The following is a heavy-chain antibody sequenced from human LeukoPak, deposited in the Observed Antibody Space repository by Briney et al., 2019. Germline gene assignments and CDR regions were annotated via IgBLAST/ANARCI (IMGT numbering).Heavy chain of an antibody. CDR3: AYGVLRYFDWLLRPPRPIDY. J-gene: IGHJ4*02. Sequence: PSETLSLTCTVSGGSISSSSYYWGWIRQPPGKGLEWIGSIYYSGSTYYNPSLKSRVTISVDTSKNQFSLKLSSVTAADTAVYYCAYGVLRYFDWLLRPPRPIDYWGQGTLVTVSS. D-gene: IGHD3-9*01. V-gene: IGHV4-39*01. CDR1: GGSISSSSYY. CDR2: IYYSGST.